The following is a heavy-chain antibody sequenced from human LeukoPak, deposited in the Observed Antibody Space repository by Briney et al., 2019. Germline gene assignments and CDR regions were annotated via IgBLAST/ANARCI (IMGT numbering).Heavy chain of an antibody. CDR2: ISSSGSTI. D-gene: IGHD1-26*01. V-gene: IGHV3-48*04. CDR1: GFTFSSYS. Sequence: GGSLRLSCAASGFTFSSYSMSWIRQAPGKGLEWVSYISSSGSTIYYADSVKGRFTISRDNAKNSLYLQMNSLRAEDTAVYYCARAKRLRSLSGAFDIWGQGTMVTVSS. J-gene: IGHJ3*02. CDR3: ARAKRLRSLSGAFDI.